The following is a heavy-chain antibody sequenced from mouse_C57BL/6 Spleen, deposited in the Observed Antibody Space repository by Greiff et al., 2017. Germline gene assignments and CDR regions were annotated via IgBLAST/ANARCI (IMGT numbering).Heavy chain of an antibody. CDR1: GYTFTSYG. D-gene: IGHD1-1*01. Sequence: QVQLQQSGAELARPGASVKLSCKASGYTFTSYGISWVKQRTGQGLEWIGEIYPRSGSTYYNETFKGKATLTADKSSSTAYMELRSLTSEDYAVYFCAREVADWYFDVWGTGTTVTVSS. CDR3: AREVADWYFDV. V-gene: IGHV1-81*01. CDR2: IYPRSGST. J-gene: IGHJ1*03.